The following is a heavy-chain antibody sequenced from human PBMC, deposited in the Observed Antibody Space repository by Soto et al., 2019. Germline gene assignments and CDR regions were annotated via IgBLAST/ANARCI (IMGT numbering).Heavy chain of an antibody. V-gene: IGHV3-73*01. J-gene: IGHJ5*02. CDR1: GFTFSGSA. CDR3: TILAPGFDP. CDR2: IRSKANSYAT. Sequence: LRLSCAASGFTFSGSAMHWVRQASGKGLEWVGRIRSKANSYATAYAASVKGRFTISRDDSKNTAYLQMNSLKTEDTAVYYCTILAPGFDPWGQGTLVTVSS.